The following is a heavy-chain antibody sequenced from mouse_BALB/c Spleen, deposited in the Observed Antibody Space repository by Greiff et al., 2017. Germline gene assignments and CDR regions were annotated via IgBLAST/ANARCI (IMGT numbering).Heavy chain of an antibody. J-gene: IGHJ1*01. CDR1: GYSFTGYF. D-gene: IGHD1-1*01. Sequence: EVQLQQSGPELVKPGASVKISCKASGYSFTGYFMNWVMQSHGKSLEWIGRINPYNGDTFYNQKFKGKATMTVDKSSSTAHMELRGLASEDSAVYYCARGHYDGRHDLDGGGEGRGRRVGWGGRGGAEVCGGAG. CDR2: INPYNGDT. CDR3: ARGHYDGRHDLDGGGEGRGRRVGWGGRGGAEVC. V-gene: IGHV1-20*02.